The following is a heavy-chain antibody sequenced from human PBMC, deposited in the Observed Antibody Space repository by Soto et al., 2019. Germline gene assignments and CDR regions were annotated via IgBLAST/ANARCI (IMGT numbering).Heavy chain of an antibody. D-gene: IGHD2-2*01. Sequence: GGSLRLSCAASGFTFSSYWMHWVRQVPGKGLVWVSRINNDRSHTSCADPVKGRFTISRDNARNTLYLEMNSLRAEDTAVYYCARDGHCITTSCYGNWFDSWGQGT. CDR1: GFTFSSYW. CDR3: ARDGHCITTSCYGNWFDS. J-gene: IGHJ5*01. CDR2: INNDRSHT. V-gene: IGHV3-74*01.